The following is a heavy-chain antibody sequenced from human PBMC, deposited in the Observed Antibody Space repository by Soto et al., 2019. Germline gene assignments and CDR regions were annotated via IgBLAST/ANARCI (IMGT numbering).Heavy chain of an antibody. CDR3: ARRSRDYYDSSGYFVDDY. CDR2: IYPGDSDT. V-gene: IGHV5-51*01. CDR1: GYSFTSYW. D-gene: IGHD3-22*01. J-gene: IGHJ4*02. Sequence: HGESLKISCKGSGYSFTSYWIGWVRQMPGKGLEWMGIIYPGDSDTRYSPSFQGQVTISADKSISTAYLQWSSLKASDTAMYYCARRSRDYYDSSGYFVDDYWGQGTLVTVSS.